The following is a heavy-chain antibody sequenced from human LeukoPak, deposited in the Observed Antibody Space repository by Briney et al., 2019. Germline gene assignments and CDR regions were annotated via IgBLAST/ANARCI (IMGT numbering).Heavy chain of an antibody. CDR2: IWYDGSDK. V-gene: IGHV3-33*01. CDR1: GLTFRSHG. Sequence: GGSLRLSCAASGLTFRSHGMHWVRQAPGKGLEWVAVIWYDGSDKYYAKSVEGRFTISRDNSRNTLYLQMSSLRDEDTAVYYCARDISARRFDYWGQGTLVTVSS. CDR3: ARDISARRFDY. J-gene: IGHJ4*02. D-gene: IGHD6-6*01.